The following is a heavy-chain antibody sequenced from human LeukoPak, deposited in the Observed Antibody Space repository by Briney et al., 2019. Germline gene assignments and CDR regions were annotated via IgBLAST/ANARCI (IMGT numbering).Heavy chain of an antibody. CDR1: GFTFSSYG. V-gene: IGHV3-30*18. Sequence: PGRSLRLSCAASGFTFSSYGMHWVRQAPGKGLEWVAVISYDGSNKYYADSVKGRFTISRDNSKNTLHLQMNSLRAEDTAVYYCAKGAHTAENWGQGTLVTVSS. D-gene: IGHD5-18*01. J-gene: IGHJ4*02. CDR3: AKGAHTAEN. CDR2: ISYDGSNK.